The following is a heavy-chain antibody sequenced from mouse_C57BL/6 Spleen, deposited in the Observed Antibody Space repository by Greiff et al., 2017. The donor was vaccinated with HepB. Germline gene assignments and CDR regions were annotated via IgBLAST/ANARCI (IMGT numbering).Heavy chain of an antibody. V-gene: IGHV5-17*01. CDR3: ARGWLHYAMDY. Sequence: EVQLVESGGGLVKPGGSLKLSCAASGFTFSDYGMHWVRQAPEKGLEWVAYISSGSSTIYYADTVKGRFTISRDNAKNTLFLQMTSLRSEDTAMYYCARGWLHYAMDYWGQGTSVTVSS. J-gene: IGHJ4*01. CDR2: ISSGSSTI. D-gene: IGHD2-3*01. CDR1: GFTFSDYG.